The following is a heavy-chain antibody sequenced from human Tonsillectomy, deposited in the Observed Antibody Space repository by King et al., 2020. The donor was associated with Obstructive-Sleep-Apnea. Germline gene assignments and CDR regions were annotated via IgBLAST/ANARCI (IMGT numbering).Heavy chain of an antibody. Sequence: VQLVESGPGLVKPSETLSLNCSVSCGSIDSRTHYWGWIRQPPGKGLEWIGNIYYSENTYYSPSLRRRVTISIDTSKNQFSLRQSSVTAADTAVYFCARRAVATAGSFDYWGQGALVTVSS. J-gene: IGHJ4*02. CDR2: IYYSENT. V-gene: IGHV4-39*07. D-gene: IGHD6-13*01. CDR3: ARRAVATAGSFDY. CDR1: CGSIDSRTHY.